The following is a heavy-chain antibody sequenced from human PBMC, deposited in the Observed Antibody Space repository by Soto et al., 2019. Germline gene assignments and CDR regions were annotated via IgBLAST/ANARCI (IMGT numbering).Heavy chain of an antibody. CDR2: IYVSGSA. V-gene: IGHV4-30-2*01. D-gene: IGHD3-10*01. CDR1: GDSISSGGYS. CDR3: ARVIHGSGKPIFDY. Sequence: SETLSLTCAVSGDSISSGGYSWGWIRQPPGKGLEWVGDIYVSGSAYYNPSLQSRVAISVDRSKNQFSLNLSSVSAADTAFYYCARVIHGSGKPIFDYWGQGTLVTVSS. J-gene: IGHJ4*02.